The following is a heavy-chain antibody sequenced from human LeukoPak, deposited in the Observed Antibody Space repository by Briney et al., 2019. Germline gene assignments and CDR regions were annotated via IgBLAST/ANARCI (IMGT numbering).Heavy chain of an antibody. CDR2: IKQDGSEK. V-gene: IGHV3-7*03. J-gene: IGHJ5*02. CDR1: GFTFSSYA. D-gene: IGHD3-10*01. CDR3: ARGFGRP. Sequence: PGGSLRLSCAASGFTFSSYAMGWVRQAPGKGLEWVANIKQDGSEKYYVDSVKGRFTISRDNAKNSLYLQMNSLRAEDTAVYYCARGFGRPWGQGTLVTVSS.